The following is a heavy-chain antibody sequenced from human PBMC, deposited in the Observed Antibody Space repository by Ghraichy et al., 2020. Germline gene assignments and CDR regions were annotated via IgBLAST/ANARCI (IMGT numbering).Heavy chain of an antibody. CDR1: GGSFSGYY. Sequence: SETLSLTCAVYGGSFSGYYWSWIRQPPGKGLEWIGEINHSGSTNYNPSLKSRVTISVDTSKNQFSLKLSSVTAADTAVYYCARVSGIAAAISLWGQGTLVTVSS. CDR2: INHSGST. CDR3: ARVSGIAAAISL. D-gene: IGHD6-13*01. V-gene: IGHV4-34*01. J-gene: IGHJ4*02.